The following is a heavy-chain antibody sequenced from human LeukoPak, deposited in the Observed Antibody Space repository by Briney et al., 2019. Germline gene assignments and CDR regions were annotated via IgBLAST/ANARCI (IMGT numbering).Heavy chain of an antibody. Sequence: PSETLSLTCSVSGDSVNTGNYYWSWIRQPPGKGLEWIGYIYNTGGSGTTNYNASLKSRVTISMDTPKSQLSLNLRSVTAADTAVYYCARLHYDIWNGYYFFDYWGQGTLVTVSS. CDR1: GDSVNTGNYY. D-gene: IGHD3/OR15-3a*01. CDR2: IYNTGGSGTT. J-gene: IGHJ4*02. V-gene: IGHV4-61*01. CDR3: ARLHYDIWNGYYFFDY.